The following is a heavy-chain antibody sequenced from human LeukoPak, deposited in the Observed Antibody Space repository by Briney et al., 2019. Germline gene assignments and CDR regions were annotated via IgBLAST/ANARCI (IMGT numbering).Heavy chain of an antibody. V-gene: IGHV4-39*07. CDR1: NASISSNTYY. D-gene: IGHD6-19*01. J-gene: IGHJ4*02. CDR2: INYRGST. Sequence: SETLSLTCTVSNASISSNTYYRAWIRQPPGKGLEYIGSINYRGSTYYNPSLKSRVTISVDTSKNQFSLKLSSVTAADTAVYYCALRIAVADPHDYWGQGTLVTVSS. CDR3: ALRIAVADPHDY.